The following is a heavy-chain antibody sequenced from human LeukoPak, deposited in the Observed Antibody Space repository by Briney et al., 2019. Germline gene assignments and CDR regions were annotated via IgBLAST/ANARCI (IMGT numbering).Heavy chain of an antibody. J-gene: IGHJ4*02. Sequence: PGGSLRLSCAASGFTFSSYSMNWVRQAPGNGLVWVSSISSSSSYIYYADSVKGRFTISRDNAKNSLYLQMNSLRAEDTAVYYCARGDDYGGNGFDYWGQGTLVTVSS. D-gene: IGHD4-23*01. CDR2: ISSSSSYI. CDR1: GFTFSSYS. V-gene: IGHV3-21*01. CDR3: ARGDDYGGNGFDY.